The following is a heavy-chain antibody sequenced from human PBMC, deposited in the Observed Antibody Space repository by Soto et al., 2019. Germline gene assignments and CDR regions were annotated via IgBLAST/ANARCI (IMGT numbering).Heavy chain of an antibody. CDR3: AKDTRDCSGGSCYPYCQH. J-gene: IGHJ1*01. CDR1: GFTFSSYG. Sequence: GGSLRLSCAASGFTFSSYGMHWVRQAPGKGLEWVAVISYDGRNKYYADSVKGRFTISRDNSKNTLYLQMNSLRAEDTAVYYCAKDTRDCSGGSCYPYCQHWGQGTLVTVSS. D-gene: IGHD2-15*01. CDR2: ISYDGRNK. V-gene: IGHV3-30*18.